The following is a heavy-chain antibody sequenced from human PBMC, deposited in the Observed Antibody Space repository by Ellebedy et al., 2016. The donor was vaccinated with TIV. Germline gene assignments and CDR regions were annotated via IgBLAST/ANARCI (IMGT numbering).Heavy chain of an antibody. CDR2: MNPNSDDT. Sequence: AASVKVSCKASGYTFTTYDIKWVRQATGQGLEWMGWMNPNSDDTGYAQKFQGRVTMTRNTSISTAYMELSSLRSEDTAVYYCARGGIAAAGFYWGQGTLVTVSS. CDR3: ARGGIAAAGFY. V-gene: IGHV1-8*01. D-gene: IGHD6-13*01. J-gene: IGHJ4*02. CDR1: GYTFTTYD.